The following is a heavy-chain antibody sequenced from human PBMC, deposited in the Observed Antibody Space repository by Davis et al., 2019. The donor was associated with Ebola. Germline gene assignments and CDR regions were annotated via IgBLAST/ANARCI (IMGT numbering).Heavy chain of an antibody. CDR1: GYTFTSYG. J-gene: IGHJ6*02. Sequence: ASVKVSCKASGYTFTSYGISWVRQAPGQGLEWMGWISAHNDNRNYAQKFQGRVTMTTDTSTSTAHMELRRLRSDDTAVYYCARSPGGRNGMDVWGQGTTVTVS. CDR2: ISAHNDNR. CDR3: ARSPGGRNGMDV. V-gene: IGHV1-18*01.